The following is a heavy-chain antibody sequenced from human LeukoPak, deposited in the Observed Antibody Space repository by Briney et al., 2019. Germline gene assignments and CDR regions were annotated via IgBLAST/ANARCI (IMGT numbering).Heavy chain of an antibody. CDR3: ARPRDYDFWSGSPSWSDAFDI. J-gene: IGHJ3*02. D-gene: IGHD3-3*01. Sequence: SETLSLTCTVSGGSISSSSYYWGWIRQPPGKGLEWIGSIYYSGSTHYNPSLKSRVTISVDTSKNQFSLKLSSVTAADTAVYYCARPRDYDFWSGSPSWSDAFDIWGQGTMVTVSS. CDR1: GGSISSSSYY. CDR2: IYYSGST. V-gene: IGHV4-39*01.